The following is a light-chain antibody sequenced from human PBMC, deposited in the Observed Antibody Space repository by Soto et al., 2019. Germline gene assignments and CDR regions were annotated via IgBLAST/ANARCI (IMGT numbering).Light chain of an antibody. J-gene: IGKJ1*01. CDR1: QSVRSN. V-gene: IGKV3-15*01. CDR2: DAS. Sequence: EKVMTQSPATLSVSPGERATLSCGASQSVRSNVAWCQQKPGQPPRLLIYDASTRATGIPSRFSGSGSGTEFTLTISSLKSEDFAVYYCQQYDNWPRTFGQGTKVDIK. CDR3: QQYDNWPRT.